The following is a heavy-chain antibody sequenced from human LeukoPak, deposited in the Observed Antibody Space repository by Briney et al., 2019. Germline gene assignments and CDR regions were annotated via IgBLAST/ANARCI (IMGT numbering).Heavy chain of an antibody. J-gene: IGHJ3*02. V-gene: IGHV3-74*03. Sequence: GGSLRLSCAASGFTFSSYWMHWVRQAPGKGLVWVSRMNNDGSTTTYADSVKGRFTISRDNAKNTQYLQMNSLRAEDTAVYYCARGVHHRNAFDIWGQGTMVTVSS. CDR1: GFTFSSYW. D-gene: IGHD1-1*01. CDR3: ARGVHHRNAFDI. CDR2: MNNDGSTT.